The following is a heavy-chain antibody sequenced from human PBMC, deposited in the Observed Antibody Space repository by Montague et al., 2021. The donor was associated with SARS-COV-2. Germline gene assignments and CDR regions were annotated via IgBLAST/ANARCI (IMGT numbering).Heavy chain of an antibody. J-gene: IGHJ4*02. V-gene: IGHV3-23*03. CDR2: IYGDGSKT. CDR1: GFLFSNYA. Sequence: SRRLSCAASGFLFSNYAMNWVRQTPGKGLEWASVIYGDGSKTYYADSVKGRFTISRDNSKNTLYLQMNSLRTEDTALYYCAKGWDPSGWIAIYDSWGQGTLVPVSS. D-gene: IGHD6-19*01. CDR3: AKGWDPSGWIAIYDS.